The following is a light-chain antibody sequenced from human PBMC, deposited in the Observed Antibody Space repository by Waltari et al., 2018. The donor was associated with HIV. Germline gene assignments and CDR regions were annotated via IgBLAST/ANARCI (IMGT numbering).Light chain of an antibody. CDR2: DNN. CDR3: QSYDMSQSGSLV. J-gene: IGLJ2*01. Sequence: QSVLTQQPSVSGAPGQRVTIACTGTRSNIGAGFDVHWYQQMPEKAPKLLIYDNNIRPSGVPDRFSGSKSGTSASLAITGLQSEDEADYYCQSYDMSQSGSLVFGGGTKLTVL. CDR1: RSNIGAGFD. V-gene: IGLV1-40*01.